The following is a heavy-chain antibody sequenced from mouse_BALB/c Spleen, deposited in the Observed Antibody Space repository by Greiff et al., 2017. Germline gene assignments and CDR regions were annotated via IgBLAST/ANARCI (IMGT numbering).Heavy chain of an antibody. CDR3: ARRRGNWYFDV. CDR1: GFAFSSYD. J-gene: IGHJ1*01. CDR2: ISSGGGST. Sequence: EVKLVESGGGLVKPGGSLKLSCAASGFAFSSYDMSWVRQTPEKRLEWVAYISSGGGSTYYPDTVKGRFTISRDNAKNTLYLQMSSLTSEDSAVYYCARRRGNWYFDVWGAGTTVTVSS. V-gene: IGHV5-12-1*01.